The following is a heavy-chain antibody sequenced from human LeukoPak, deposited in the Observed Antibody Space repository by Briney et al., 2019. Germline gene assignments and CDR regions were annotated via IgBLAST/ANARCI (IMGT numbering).Heavy chain of an antibody. J-gene: IGHJ5*02. CDR3: ARDAGTNLFWFDP. CDR1: GGSISSGDYY. Sequence: PSETLSLTCTVSGGSISSGDYYWSWMRQPPGKGLEWVSYISSSSSTIYYADSVKGRFTISRDNAKNSLYLQMNSLRDEDTAVYYCARDAGTNLFWFDPWGQGTLVTVSS. V-gene: IGHV3-11*04. D-gene: IGHD4/OR15-4a*01. CDR2: ISSSSSTI.